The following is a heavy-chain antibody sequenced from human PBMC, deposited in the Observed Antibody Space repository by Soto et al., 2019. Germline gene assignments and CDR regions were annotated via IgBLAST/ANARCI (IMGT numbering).Heavy chain of an antibody. D-gene: IGHD1-26*01. CDR3: ASDLVGASDPYGLDV. V-gene: IGHV3-33*01. CDR2: IWHDGNNK. Sequence: QVQLVESGGGVVQPGRSLRLSCAASGFTFSNYGMHWVRQAPGKGLEWVAIIWHDGNNKYYADSVRGRFNISRDNSKNRLYLQMNSLRAEDTAVYYCASDLVGASDPYGLDVGGQGTPGTVSS. J-gene: IGHJ6*02. CDR1: GFTFSNYG.